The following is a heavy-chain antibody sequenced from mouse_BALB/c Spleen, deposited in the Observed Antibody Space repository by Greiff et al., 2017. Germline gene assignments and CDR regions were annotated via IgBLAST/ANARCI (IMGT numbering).Heavy chain of an antibody. CDR3: TRSDGYLDY. D-gene: IGHD2-3*01. Sequence: QVQLKESGAELVRPGASVTLSCKASGYTFTDYEMHWVKQTPVHGLEWIGAIDPETGGTAYNQKFKGKATLTADKSSSTAYMELRSLTSEDSAVYYCTRSDGYLDYWGQGTTLTVSS. J-gene: IGHJ2*01. CDR1: GYTFTDYE. CDR2: IDPETGGT. V-gene: IGHV1-15*01.